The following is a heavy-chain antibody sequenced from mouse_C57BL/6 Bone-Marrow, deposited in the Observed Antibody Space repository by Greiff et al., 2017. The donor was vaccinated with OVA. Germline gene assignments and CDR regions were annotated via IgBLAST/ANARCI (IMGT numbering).Heavy chain of an antibody. D-gene: IGHD2-4*01. J-gene: IGHJ3*01. V-gene: IGHV3-6*01. CDR3: AVWGDYDKFAY. CDR2: ISYDGSN. CDR1: GYSITSGYY. Sequence: ESGPGLVKPSQSLSLTCSVTGYSITSGYYWNWIRQFPGNKLEWMGYISYDGSNNYNPSLKNRISITRDTSKNQFFLKLNSVTTEDTATYYCAVWGDYDKFAYWGQGTLVTVSA.